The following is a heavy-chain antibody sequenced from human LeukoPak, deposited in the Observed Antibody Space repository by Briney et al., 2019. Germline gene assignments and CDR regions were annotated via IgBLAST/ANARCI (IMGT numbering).Heavy chain of an antibody. CDR3: ARSAREYSYGPYTWFDP. V-gene: IGHV4-61*08. Sequence: SETLSLTCTVSGGSISSDDYYWNWIRQHPGRGLEWIGYIYYSGSTNYNPSVKSRFTISVDTSKNQFSLKLSSVTAADTAVYYCARSAREYSYGPYTWFDPWGQGTLVTVSS. J-gene: IGHJ5*02. D-gene: IGHD5-18*01. CDR2: IYYSGST. CDR1: GGSISSDDYY.